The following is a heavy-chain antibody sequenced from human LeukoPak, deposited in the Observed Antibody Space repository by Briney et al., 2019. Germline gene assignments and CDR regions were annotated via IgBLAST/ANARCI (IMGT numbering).Heavy chain of an antibody. J-gene: IGHJ4*02. CDR2: ISYSGDA. D-gene: IGHD5-18*01. CDR1: GASTTSRSYS. V-gene: IGHV4-30-4*07. CDR3: ARVSIQLWYQIEEYYFDY. Sequence: SETLSLTCVVSGASTTSRSYSWSWIRQSPGKGLEWLGHISYSGDANYSPSLKSRLAISFDTSANRFSLQVHSVTAADTAVYYCARVSIQLWYQIEEYYFDYWGQGTLVTVSS.